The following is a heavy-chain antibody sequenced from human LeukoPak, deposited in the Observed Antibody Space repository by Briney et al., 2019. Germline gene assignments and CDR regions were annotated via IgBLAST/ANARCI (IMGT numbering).Heavy chain of an antibody. Sequence: ASETLSLTCAVYGGSFSGYYWSWIRQPPGKGLEWIGEINHSGSTNYNPSLKSRVTISVDTSKNQFSLKLSSVTAADTAVYYCATRELRDGYNFDAFDIWGQGTMVTVSS. CDR2: INHSGST. D-gene: IGHD5-24*01. V-gene: IGHV4-34*01. CDR3: ATRELRDGYNFDAFDI. CDR1: GGSFSGYY. J-gene: IGHJ3*02.